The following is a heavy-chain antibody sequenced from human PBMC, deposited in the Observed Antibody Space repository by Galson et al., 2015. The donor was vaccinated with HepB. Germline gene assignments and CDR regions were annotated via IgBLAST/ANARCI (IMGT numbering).Heavy chain of an antibody. CDR2: INTNTGNP. Sequence: SVKVSCKASGYTFTSYAMNWVRQAPGQGLEWMGWINTNTGNPTYAQGFTGRFVFSLDTSVSTAYLQISSLKAEDTAVYYCAREENYDFWSGYPLTYYFDYWGQGTLVTVSS. D-gene: IGHD3-3*01. V-gene: IGHV7-4-1*02. J-gene: IGHJ4*02. CDR1: GYTFTSYA. CDR3: AREENYDFWSGYPLTYYFDY.